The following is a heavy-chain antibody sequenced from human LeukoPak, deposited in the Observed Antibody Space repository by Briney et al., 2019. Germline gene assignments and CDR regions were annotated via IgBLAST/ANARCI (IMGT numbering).Heavy chain of an antibody. J-gene: IGHJ4*02. CDR3: ARGPKGPSIAAAGYFDY. Sequence: ASVKVSCKASGYTFTSYYMHWVRRAPGQGLEWMGIINPSGGSTSYAQKFQGRVTITADESTSTAYMELSSLRSEDTAVYYCARGPKGPSIAAAGYFDYWGQGTLVTVSS. CDR2: INPSGGST. D-gene: IGHD6-13*01. V-gene: IGHV1-46*01. CDR1: GYTFTSYY.